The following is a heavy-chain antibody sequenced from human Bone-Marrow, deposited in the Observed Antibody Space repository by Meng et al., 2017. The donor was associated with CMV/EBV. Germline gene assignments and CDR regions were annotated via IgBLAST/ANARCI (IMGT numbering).Heavy chain of an antibody. V-gene: IGHV3-74*01. CDR3: ARDLYSSSWYEHYGMDV. CDR1: GFTFSSYW. J-gene: IGHJ6*02. D-gene: IGHD6-13*01. CDR2: INSDGSST. Sequence: GESLKISWAASGFTFSSYWMHWVRQAPGKGLVWVSRINSDGSSTSYADSVKGRFTISRDNAKNTLYLQMNSLRAEDTAVYYCARDLYSSSWYEHYGMDVWGQGTTVTVSS.